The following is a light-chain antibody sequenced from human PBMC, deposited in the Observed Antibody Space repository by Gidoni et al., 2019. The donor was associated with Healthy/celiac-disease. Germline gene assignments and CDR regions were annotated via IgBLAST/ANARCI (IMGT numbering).Light chain of an antibody. J-gene: IGKJ1*01. CDR2: WAS. Sequence: DIVMTQSPDSLAVSVGERATIHCKSSQSVLYSSNNKNYLAWYQQKPGQPPKLLIYWASTRESGVPDRFSGSGSGTDFTLTISSLQAEDVAVYYCQQYYSTPLTFGQGTKVEIK. CDR3: QQYYSTPLT. CDR1: QSVLYSSNNKNY. V-gene: IGKV4-1*01.